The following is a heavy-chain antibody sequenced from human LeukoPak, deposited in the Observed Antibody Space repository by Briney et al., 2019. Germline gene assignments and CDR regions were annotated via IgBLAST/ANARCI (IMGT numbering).Heavy chain of an antibody. CDR1: GGSISSSSYY. Sequence: PSETLSLTCTVSGGSISSSSYYWGWIRQPPGKGLEWIGSIYYSGSTYYNPSLKSRVTISVDTSKNQFSLKLSSVTAADTAVHYCARHHALQLSSDLDYWGQGTLVTVSS. V-gene: IGHV4-39*01. J-gene: IGHJ4*02. CDR2: IYYSGST. D-gene: IGHD5-18*01. CDR3: ARHHALQLSSDLDY.